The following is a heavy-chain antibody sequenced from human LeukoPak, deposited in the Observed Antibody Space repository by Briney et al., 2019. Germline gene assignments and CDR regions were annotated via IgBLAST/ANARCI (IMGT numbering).Heavy chain of an antibody. D-gene: IGHD5-18*01. V-gene: IGHV1-3*01. J-gene: IGHJ4*02. CDR3: ARDRLHGYSYDYYFDY. CDR1: GYTFTSYA. CDR2: INAGNGNT. Sequence: GASVKVSCKASGYTFTSYAMHWVRQAPGQRLEWMGWINAGNGNTKYSQKFQGRVTITRDTSASTAYMELSSLRSEDTAMYYCARDRLHGYSYDYYFDYWGQGTLVTVSS.